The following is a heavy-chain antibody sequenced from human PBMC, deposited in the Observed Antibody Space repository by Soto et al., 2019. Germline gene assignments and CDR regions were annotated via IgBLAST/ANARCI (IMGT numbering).Heavy chain of an antibody. CDR1: GFSFSDYA. Sequence: EVQLLESGGGLVQPGGSLRLSCAASGFSFSDYAMSWVRQAPGKGLEWVSGIDVRTRSTNYADPVRGRFTISRDDSKNTLYLQMNSLRAEDTAVYYCAKRITTMGYYYYGMDVWGQGTTVTVSS. V-gene: IGHV3-23*01. CDR3: AKRITTMGYYYYGMDV. D-gene: IGHD3-22*01. CDR2: IDVRTRST. J-gene: IGHJ6*02.